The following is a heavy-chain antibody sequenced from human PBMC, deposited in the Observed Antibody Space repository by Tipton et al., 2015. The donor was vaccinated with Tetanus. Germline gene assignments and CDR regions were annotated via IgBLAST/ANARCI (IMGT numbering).Heavy chain of an antibody. CDR1: GFTLSRFG. J-gene: IGHJ5*02. CDR2: ISSTSTYI. V-gene: IGHV3-21*01. Sequence: SLRLSCEVSGFTLSRFGMNWVRQAPGKGLEWISSISSTSTYIYYANSVKGRFTISRDNAKNSLFLQMNSLRAEDTAIYYCVNFATSWGQGTLVTVSS. CDR3: VNFATS.